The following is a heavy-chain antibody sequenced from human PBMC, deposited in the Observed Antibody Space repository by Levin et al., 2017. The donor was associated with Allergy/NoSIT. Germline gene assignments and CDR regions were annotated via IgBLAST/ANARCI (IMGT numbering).Heavy chain of an antibody. CDR1: GFTFSNAW. CDR3: TSIGIYYYYGMDV. J-gene: IGHJ6*02. D-gene: IGHD1-26*01. CDR2: IKRKTDGGTT. V-gene: IGHV3-15*01. Sequence: GGSLRLSCAASGFTFSNAWMSWVRQAPGKGLEWVGRIKRKTDGGTTDYAAPVKGRFTISRDDSENTLYLQMNSLKTEDTAVYYCTSIGIYYYYGMDVWGPGATVTVSS.